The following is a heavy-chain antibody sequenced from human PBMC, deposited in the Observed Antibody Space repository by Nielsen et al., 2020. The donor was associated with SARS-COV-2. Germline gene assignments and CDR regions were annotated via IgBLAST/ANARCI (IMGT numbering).Heavy chain of an antibody. Sequence: GESLKISCAASGVSVSSSYMSWVRQAPGEGLEWVSVIYSAGYTYYTDSVKGRFTISRDNSKNTLYLQMNSLRAEDTGVYFCAKDHTYCDSASCGYYFYMDVWGKGTTVTVSS. D-gene: IGHD2-2*01. CDR3: AKDHTYCDSASCGYYFYMDV. CDR1: GVSVSSSY. V-gene: IGHV3-53*01. CDR2: IYSAGYT. J-gene: IGHJ6*03.